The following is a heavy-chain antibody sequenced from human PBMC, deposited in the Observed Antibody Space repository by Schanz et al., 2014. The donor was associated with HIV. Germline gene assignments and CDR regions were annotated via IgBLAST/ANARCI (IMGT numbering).Heavy chain of an antibody. CDR2: ISGSGGST. CDR1: GFTFSSYG. D-gene: IGHD1-20*01. J-gene: IGHJ6*02. Sequence: EVQLLESGGGLVQPGGSLRLSCAASGFTFSSYGMSWVRQAPGKGLECVSVISGSGGSTYYADSVKGRFTISRDNARNTLYLQMNSLRAEDTAVYYCARDKGDNWAGFYYYYGMDVWGQGTTVTVSS. CDR3: ARDKGDNWAGFYYYYGMDV. V-gene: IGHV3-23*01.